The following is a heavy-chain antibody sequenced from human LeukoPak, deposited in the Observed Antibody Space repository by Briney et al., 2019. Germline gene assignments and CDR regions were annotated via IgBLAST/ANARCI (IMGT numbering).Heavy chain of an antibody. J-gene: IGHJ6*03. D-gene: IGHD1-26*01. V-gene: IGHV3-11*04. Sequence: GGSLRLSCAASGFTFSDYYMSWIRQAPGKGLEWVSYISSSGSTTYYADSVKGRFTISRDNAKNSLYLQMNSLRAEDTAVYYCARGVSELLEYYYYYYMDVWGKGTTVTVSS. CDR1: GFTFSDYY. CDR3: ARGVSELLEYYYYYYMDV. CDR2: ISSSGSTT.